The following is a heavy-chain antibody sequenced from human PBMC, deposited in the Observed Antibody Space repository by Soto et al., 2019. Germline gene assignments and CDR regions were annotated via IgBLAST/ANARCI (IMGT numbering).Heavy chain of an antibody. CDR2: ISYDGSNK. V-gene: IGHV3-30-3*01. CDR3: ASESYYYGSGSPTTFYYYYYGMDV. J-gene: IGHJ6*02. CDR1: GFTFSSYA. Sequence: GGSLRLSCAASGFTFSSYAMHWVRQAPGKGLEWVAVISYDGSNKYYADSVKGRFTISRDNSKNTLYLQMNSLRAEDTAVYYCASESYYYGSGSPTTFYYYYYGMDVWGQGTTVTVSS. D-gene: IGHD3-10*01.